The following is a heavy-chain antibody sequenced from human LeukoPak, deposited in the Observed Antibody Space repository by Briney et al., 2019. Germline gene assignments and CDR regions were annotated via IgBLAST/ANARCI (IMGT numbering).Heavy chain of an antibody. V-gene: IGHV3-43*02. J-gene: IGHJ4*02. CDR3: AKDDYDSSGYMAHFDY. CDR1: GLIFRNYG. Sequence: PGGSLRLSCAASGLIFRNYGMHRVRQAPGKGLEWVALISYDGGNTYYADSVKGRFTISRDNIKNSLYLQMNTLRTENTGLYYCAKDDYDSSGYMAHFDYWGQGPLVTV. CDR2: ISYDGGNT. D-gene: IGHD3-22*01.